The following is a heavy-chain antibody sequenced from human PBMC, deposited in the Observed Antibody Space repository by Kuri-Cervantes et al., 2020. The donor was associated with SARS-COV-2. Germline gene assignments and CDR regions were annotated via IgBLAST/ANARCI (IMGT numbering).Heavy chain of an antibody. CDR1: GFTFSSYA. J-gene: IGHJ6*02. CDR2: ISYDGSNK. Sequence: GGSLRLSCAASGFTFSSYAMHWVRQAPGKGLEWVAVISYDGSNKYYADSVKGRFTMSRDNAKNTLYLQVNSLRAEDTAVYYCARDLVVYGMDVWGQGTTVTVSS. V-gene: IGHV3-30*04. D-gene: IGHD2-2*01. CDR3: ARDLVVYGMDV.